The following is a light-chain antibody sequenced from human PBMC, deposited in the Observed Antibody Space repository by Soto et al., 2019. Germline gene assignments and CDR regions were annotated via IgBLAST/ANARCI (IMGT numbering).Light chain of an antibody. CDR3: QQYNNWPPEIT. J-gene: IGKJ3*01. Sequence: EVVLTQSPVTLSVSPGERATLSCRASQIVSSNLAWYQQKPGQAPRLLIYGASTRATDIPARFSGSGSGTEFTLTISSLQSEDFAIYYCQQYNNWPPEITFGPGTKVDIK. CDR1: QIVSSN. V-gene: IGKV3-15*01. CDR2: GAS.